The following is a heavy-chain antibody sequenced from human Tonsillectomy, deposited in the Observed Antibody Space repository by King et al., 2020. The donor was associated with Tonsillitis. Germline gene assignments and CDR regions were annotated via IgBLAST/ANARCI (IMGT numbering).Heavy chain of an antibody. Sequence: VQLQESGPGLVKPSQTLSLTCTVSGGSISSGDYYWSWIRQPPGKGLEWIGFIYYSGSTYYNPPLRSRVTISVDTSKNQFSLKLSSVTAADTAVYYCARVATVAGKFFDYWGQGTLVTVSS. CDR3: ARVATVAGKFFDY. CDR2: IYYSGST. D-gene: IGHD6-19*01. V-gene: IGHV4-30-4*01. CDR1: GGSISSGDYY. J-gene: IGHJ4*02.